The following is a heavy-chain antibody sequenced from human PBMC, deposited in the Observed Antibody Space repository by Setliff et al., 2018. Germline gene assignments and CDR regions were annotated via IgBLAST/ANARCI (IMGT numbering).Heavy chain of an antibody. Sequence: FTSYWIGWVRQMPGKGLEWMGIIYPGDSDTRYSPSFQGQVTISADKSISTAYLQWSSLKASDTAMYYCARSRSNFWSGYFNWFDPWGQGTLVTVSS. J-gene: IGHJ5*02. V-gene: IGHV5-51*01. CDR2: IYPGDSDT. CDR1: FTSYW. CDR3: ARSRSNFWSGYFNWFDP. D-gene: IGHD3-3*01.